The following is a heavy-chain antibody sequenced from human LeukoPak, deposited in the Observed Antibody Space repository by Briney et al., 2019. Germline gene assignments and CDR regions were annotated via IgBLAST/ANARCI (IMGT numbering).Heavy chain of an antibody. D-gene: IGHD3-3*01. CDR2: IKSKTDGGTT. V-gene: IGHV3-15*07. CDR3: SYYDFWSINYGMDV. J-gene: IGHJ6*02. CDR1: GFIFINAW. Sequence: PGGSLRLSCAASGFIFINAWMNWVRQAPGKGLEWVGHIKSKTDGGTTDYAAPVKGRFTISRDDSKNTLYLQMNSLKTEDTAVYYCSYYDFWSINYGMDVWGQGTTVTVSS.